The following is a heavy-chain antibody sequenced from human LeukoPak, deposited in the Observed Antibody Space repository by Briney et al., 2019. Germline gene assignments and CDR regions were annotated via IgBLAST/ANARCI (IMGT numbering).Heavy chain of an antibody. Sequence: ASVKVSCKASGYTFTDYYMHWVRQAPGQGLEWMGWINPNSGGTNYAQKFQGRVTMTRDTSISTAYMELSRLRSDDTAVCYCARDRWSGGATLRAFWGQGTMVTVSS. CDR3: ARDRWSGGATLRAF. J-gene: IGHJ3*01. CDR1: GYTFTDYY. V-gene: IGHV1-2*02. CDR2: INPNSGGT. D-gene: IGHD3-10*01.